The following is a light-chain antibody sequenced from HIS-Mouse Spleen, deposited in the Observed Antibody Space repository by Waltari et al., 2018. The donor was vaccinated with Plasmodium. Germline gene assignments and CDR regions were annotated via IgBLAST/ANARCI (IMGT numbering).Light chain of an antibody. Sequence: SYELTQPPSVSVSPGQTARITCPGDALPKQYAYWYQQKSGQAPVLVIYEDSKRPSGSPCRFSGSSSGTIAHWTISGAKVEEEAESYGYSTDSSGNHRVFGGGTKLTVL. V-gene: IGLV3-10*01. J-gene: IGLJ3*02. CDR2: EDS. CDR1: ALPKQY. CDR3: YSTDSSGNHRV.